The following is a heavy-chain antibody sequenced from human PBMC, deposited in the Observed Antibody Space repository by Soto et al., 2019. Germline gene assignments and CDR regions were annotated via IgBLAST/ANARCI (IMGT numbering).Heavy chain of an antibody. CDR2: IWNDGSNK. Sequence: GRSMRLSCAPSAFTLSDHAMHWVRPAPGKGREWLAIIWNDGSNKFYAGSVKGRFTISRDNSKNTVYLQMNTLGAKDTAVYYCARALFPDVDIYDMDVWGQGTTVTVSS. CDR3: ARALFPDVDIYDMDV. CDR1: AFTLSDHA. D-gene: IGHD2-2*03. V-gene: IGHV3-33*01. J-gene: IGHJ6*02.